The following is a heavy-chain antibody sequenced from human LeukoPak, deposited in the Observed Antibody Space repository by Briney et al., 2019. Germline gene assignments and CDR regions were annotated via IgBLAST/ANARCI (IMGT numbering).Heavy chain of an antibody. CDR3: ARESESYDSSGSTSDY. Sequence: AGGSLRLSCAASGFTFSSYGMHWVRQAPGKGLEWVAFIRYDGSSKFYADSVKGRFTISRDNSKNTLYLQMHSLRAEDRAVYYCARESESYDSSGSTSDYWGQGTLVTVSS. D-gene: IGHD3-22*01. J-gene: IGHJ4*02. CDR2: IRYDGSSK. CDR1: GFTFSSYG. V-gene: IGHV3-30*02.